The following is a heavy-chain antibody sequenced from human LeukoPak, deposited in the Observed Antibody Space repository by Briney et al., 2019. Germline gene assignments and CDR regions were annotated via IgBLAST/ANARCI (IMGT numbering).Heavy chain of an antibody. D-gene: IGHD1/OR15-1a*01. Sequence: GGSLRLPCAASGFTFSSYSMNWVRQAPGKGLEWVSGMSGSGSGDNTYYADSVKGRFTISRDNSKNTLYLQMNSLRAEDTAVYYCARAGNIRFDYWGQGALVTVSS. V-gene: IGHV3-23*01. CDR2: MSGSGSGDNT. CDR3: ARAGNIRFDY. CDR1: GFTFSSYS. J-gene: IGHJ4*02.